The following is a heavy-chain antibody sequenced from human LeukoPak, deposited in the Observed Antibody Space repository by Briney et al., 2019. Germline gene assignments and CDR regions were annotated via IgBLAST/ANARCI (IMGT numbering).Heavy chain of an antibody. D-gene: IGHD3-3*01. V-gene: IGHV4-39*01. Sequence: SETLSLTCTVSGGSISSSSYYWGWIRQPPGKGLEWIGSIYYSGSTYYNPSLKSQVTISVDTSKNQFSLKLSSVTAADTAVYYCASLQVGGPFTIFGVVTDYFDYWGQGTLVTVSS. J-gene: IGHJ4*02. CDR1: GGSISSSSYY. CDR2: IYYSGST. CDR3: ASLQVGGPFTIFGVVTDYFDY.